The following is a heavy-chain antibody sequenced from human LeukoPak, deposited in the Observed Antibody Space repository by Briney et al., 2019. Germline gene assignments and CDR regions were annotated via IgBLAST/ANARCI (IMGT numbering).Heavy chain of an antibody. CDR1: GFTFSTYT. CDR3: ARDLQWPTTKYGMDI. V-gene: IGHV3-21*01. CDR2: ISSSSSYI. Sequence: GGSLTLSCVASGFTFSTYTMNWVRQAPGKGLEWVSSISSSSSYIYYADSVKGRFTISRDNAKNSLYLQMNSLRAEDTAVYYCARDLQWPTTKYGMDIWGQGTTVTVSS. D-gene: IGHD6-19*01. J-gene: IGHJ6*02.